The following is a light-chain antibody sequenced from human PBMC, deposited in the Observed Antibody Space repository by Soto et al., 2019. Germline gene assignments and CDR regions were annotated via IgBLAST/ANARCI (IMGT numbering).Light chain of an antibody. CDR2: LEGSGNY. V-gene: IGLV4-60*02. CDR3: ETWDSNSHGV. Sequence: QSVLTQSSSASASLDPPSSLTAPLSMGKIPYIIAWHQRQPGKAPRYLMKLEGSGNYNKGSGVPDRFSGSSSGADRYLTISNLQFEDEADYYCETWDSNSHGVFGGGTKVTVL. J-gene: IGLJ3*02. CDR1: MGKIPYI.